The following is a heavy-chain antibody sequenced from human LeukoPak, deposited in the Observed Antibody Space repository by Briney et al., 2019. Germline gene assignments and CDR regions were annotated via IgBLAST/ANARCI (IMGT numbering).Heavy chain of an antibody. J-gene: IGHJ4*02. CDR2: IYTDGSTK. D-gene: IGHD3-10*01. CDR1: GFVFSNSG. V-gene: IGHV3-33*01. Sequence: GRSLRLSCAASGFVFSNSGMHWVRQAPGKGLEWVTVIYTDGSTKYYADSVKGRFTISRDNSQNTLYLQMNSLRAEDTAVYYCARNSGGRRYYFTEWGQGTLVTVSS. CDR3: ARNSGGRRYYFTE.